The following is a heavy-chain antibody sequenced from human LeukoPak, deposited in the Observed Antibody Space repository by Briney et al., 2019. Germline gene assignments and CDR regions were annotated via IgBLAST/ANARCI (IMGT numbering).Heavy chain of an antibody. J-gene: IGHJ6*02. Sequence: SETLSLTCTVSDASISSYYWSWIRQPAGKGLEWIGRIYGSLRTSYNPSLKSRVTMSLDTSKNQFSLQLNSVTAADTAVYYYARGGRGSGDYYYYGMDVWGQGTTVTVS. CDR3: ARGGRGSGDYYYYGMDV. D-gene: IGHD2-15*01. CDR1: DASISSYY. V-gene: IGHV4-4*07. CDR2: IYGSLRT.